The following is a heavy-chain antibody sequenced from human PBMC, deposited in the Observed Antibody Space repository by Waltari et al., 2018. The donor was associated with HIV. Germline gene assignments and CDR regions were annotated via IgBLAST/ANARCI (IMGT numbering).Heavy chain of an antibody. V-gene: IGHV3-48*01. D-gene: IGHD6-6*01. CDR1: GFTCSSLR. Sequence: EVKLVESGGGLVQPGGSLSLSWAASGFTCSSLRLNWVRQAPEKGLEWVSYISSSSSTIYSADSVKGRFTISRDNAKNSLYLQMNSLRAEDTAVYYCARSKYSSSSGFDLWGRGTLVTVSS. CDR2: ISSSSSTI. CDR3: ARSKYSSSSGFDL. J-gene: IGHJ2*01.